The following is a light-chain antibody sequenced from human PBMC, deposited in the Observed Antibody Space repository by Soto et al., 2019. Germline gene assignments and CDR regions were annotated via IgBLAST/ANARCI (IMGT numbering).Light chain of an antibody. J-gene: IGLJ3*02. CDR2: EGS. CDR1: SSDIGGYNV. Sequence: QSVLTQPASVSGSPGQSITISCTGTSSDIGGYNVVSWYQQHPGKAPKLMIYEGSQRPSGISSRFSGSKSGNTASLTISGLQTEDEADYYCCSFAGGITFWVFGGGTKVTVL. CDR3: CSFAGGITFWV. V-gene: IGLV2-23*03.